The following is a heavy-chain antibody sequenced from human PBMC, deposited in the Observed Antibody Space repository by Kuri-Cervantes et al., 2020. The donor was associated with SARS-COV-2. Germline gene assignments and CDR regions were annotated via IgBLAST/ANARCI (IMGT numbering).Heavy chain of an antibody. CDR2: ISYDGSNK. CDR3: ARAFVVVVAAWRTGMDV. V-gene: IGHV3-30*03. CDR1: GFTFSSYG. D-gene: IGHD2-15*01. J-gene: IGHJ6*02. Sequence: GESLKISCAASGFTFSSYGMHWVCQAPGKGLEWVAVISYDGSNKYYADSVKGRFTISRDNSKNTLYLQMNSLRAEDTAVYYCARAFVVVVAAWRTGMDVWGQGTTVTVSS.